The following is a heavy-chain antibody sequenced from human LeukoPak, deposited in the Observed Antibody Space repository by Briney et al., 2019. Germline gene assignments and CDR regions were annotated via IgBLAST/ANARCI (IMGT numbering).Heavy chain of an antibody. V-gene: IGHV3-49*04. J-gene: IGHJ6*02. Sequence: PGGSLRLSCTGSGFTFGDHALSWVRQAPVKGLEWVGFIRSKAYGGTTEYAASVKGRFIISREDSKGIAYLQMSSLKIEDTAVYYCARGPIYLWLYNRMDVWGQGTTVTVSS. CDR2: IRSKAYGGTT. CDR3: ARGPIYLWLYNRMDV. D-gene: IGHD3-16*01. CDR1: GFTFGDHA.